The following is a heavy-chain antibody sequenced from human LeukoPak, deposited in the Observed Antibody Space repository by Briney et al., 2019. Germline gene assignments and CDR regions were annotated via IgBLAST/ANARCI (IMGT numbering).Heavy chain of an antibody. J-gene: IGHJ3*01. CDR3: AAELYGVYTDCCTFHL. CDR1: GFTFSTSA. Sequence: SVKVSCKTSGFTFSTSAVQWVRQARGQRLEWIGWIIVGSGATNYAQSLQGRFTITRDMSTNTAYMELSSLGSEGSAVYYCAAELYGVYTDCCTFHLWGQGTLVTVSS. V-gene: IGHV1-58*01. CDR2: IIVGSGAT. D-gene: IGHD4-17*01.